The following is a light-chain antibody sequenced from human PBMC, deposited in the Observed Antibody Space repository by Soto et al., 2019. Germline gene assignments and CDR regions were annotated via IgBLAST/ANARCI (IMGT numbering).Light chain of an antibody. Sequence: VVLTQSPLSLPVILGQPGSSVCRSNQGFVHSDGIAYFSWFQQRPGRSPRRLIYKASNRDSGVPARFSGSGSGTDFALKISRLEAEDVGVYYCLQETHWPITFGQGTRLEIK. CDR2: KAS. V-gene: IGKV2-30*02. J-gene: IGKJ5*01. CDR3: LQETHWPIT. CDR1: QGFVHSDGIAY.